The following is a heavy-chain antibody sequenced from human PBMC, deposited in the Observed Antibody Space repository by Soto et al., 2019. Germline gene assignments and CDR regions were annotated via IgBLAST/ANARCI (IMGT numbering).Heavy chain of an antibody. D-gene: IGHD2-2*01. CDR2: IIPIVGSA. CDR1: GGTFSSYA. V-gene: IGHV1-69*01. Sequence: QVQLVQSGAEVKKPGSLLKVSCKASGGTFSSYAISWVRQAPGQGLEWMGGIIPIVGSANYAQKFQGRVTITADESTSTAYMELSSLRSEDTAVYYCARSQGSSTSLEIYYYYYYGMDVWGQGTTVTVSS. J-gene: IGHJ6*02. CDR3: ARSQGSSTSLEIYYYYYYGMDV.